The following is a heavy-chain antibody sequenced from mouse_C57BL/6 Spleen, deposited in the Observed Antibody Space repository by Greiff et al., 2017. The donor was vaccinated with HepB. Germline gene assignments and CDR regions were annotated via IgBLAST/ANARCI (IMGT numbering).Heavy chain of an antibody. V-gene: IGHV5-16*01. Sequence: EVMLVESEGGLVQPGSSMKLSCTASGFTFSDYYMAWVRQVPEKGLEWVANINYDGSSTYYLDSLKSRFIISRDNAKNILYLQMSSLKSEDTATYYCARRGNYGSSYDAMDYWGQGTSVTVSP. CDR2: INYDGSST. CDR3: ARRGNYGSSYDAMDY. J-gene: IGHJ4*01. CDR1: GFTFSDYY. D-gene: IGHD1-1*01.